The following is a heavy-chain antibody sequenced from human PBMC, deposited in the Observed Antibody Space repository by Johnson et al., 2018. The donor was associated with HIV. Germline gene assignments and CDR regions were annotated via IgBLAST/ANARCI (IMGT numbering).Heavy chain of an antibody. D-gene: IGHD1-26*01. CDR3: AKGWGRGTFSTDDSFDI. J-gene: IGHJ3*02. CDR2: ISYDGSNK. Sequence: QVQLVESGGGVVQPGRSLRLSCAASGFTFSSYPMHWVRQAPGKGLQWVAVISYDGSNKYFADSVKGRFTLPRDNSKNTLYLQMNSLRAEDTAVYYCAKGWGRGTFSTDDSFDIWGQGTMVTVSS. CDR1: GFTFSSYP. V-gene: IGHV3-30*04.